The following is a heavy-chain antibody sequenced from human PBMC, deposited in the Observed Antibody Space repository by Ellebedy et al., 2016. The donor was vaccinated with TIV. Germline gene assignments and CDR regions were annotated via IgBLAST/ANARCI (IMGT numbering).Heavy chain of an antibody. CDR3: TSSVRSGYDF. CDR1: GFTFSSYA. CDR2: ISGSGGST. V-gene: IGHV3-23*01. J-gene: IGHJ4*02. Sequence: GESLKISCAASGFTFSSYAMSWVRQAPGKGLEWVSAISGSGGSTYYADSVKGRFTISRDNSKNTLYLQMNSLRDEDTAVYYCTSSVRSGYDFWGQGTVVTVSS. D-gene: IGHD4-17*01.